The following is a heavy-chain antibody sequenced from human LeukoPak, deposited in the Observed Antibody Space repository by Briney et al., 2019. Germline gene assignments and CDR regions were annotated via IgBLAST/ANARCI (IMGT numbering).Heavy chain of an antibody. V-gene: IGHV3-30-3*01. CDR3: ARDPNSSGWYGAFDI. CDR2: ISNDGSNK. CDR1: GFTFSSYV. J-gene: IGHJ3*02. D-gene: IGHD6-19*01. Sequence: GGSLRLSCAASGFTFSSYVMYWVRRAPGKGLEWVAAISNDGSNKYYADSVKGRFTISRDNSKNRLYLQMNSLRAEDTAVYYCARDPNSSGWYGAFDIWGQGTMVTVSS.